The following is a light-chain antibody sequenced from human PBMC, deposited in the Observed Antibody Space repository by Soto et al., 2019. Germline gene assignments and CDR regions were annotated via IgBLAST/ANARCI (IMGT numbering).Light chain of an antibody. CDR3: SSYTSNSTLYV. J-gene: IGLJ1*01. Sequence: QSALTQPASVSGSLGQSITISCTGTSSDVGAYNYVSWYQQHPGKAPKLMIYDVSNRPSGVSNRFSGSKSGNTASLTISGLQAEDEADYYCSSYTSNSTLYVFGTGTKLTVL. CDR2: DVS. V-gene: IGLV2-14*01. CDR1: SSDVGAYNY.